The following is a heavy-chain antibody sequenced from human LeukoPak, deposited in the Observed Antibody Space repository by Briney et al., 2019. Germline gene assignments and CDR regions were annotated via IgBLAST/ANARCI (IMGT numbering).Heavy chain of an antibody. Sequence: GGSLRLSCAASGFTFSSYAMSWVRQAPGKGLEWVSAISGSGGSTYYADSVKGRFTISRDNAKNSLYLQMNSLRAEDTAVYYCARCTAGTYPLDYWGQGTLVTVPS. D-gene: IGHD1-1*01. V-gene: IGHV3-23*01. CDR2: ISGSGGST. J-gene: IGHJ4*02. CDR1: GFTFSSYA. CDR3: ARCTAGTYPLDY.